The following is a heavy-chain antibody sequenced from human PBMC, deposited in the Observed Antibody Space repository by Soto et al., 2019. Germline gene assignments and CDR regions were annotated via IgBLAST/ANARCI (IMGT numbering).Heavy chain of an antibody. D-gene: IGHD3-10*01. CDR3: AKGGMFREDDYGAAGYGMYV. V-gene: IGHV3-9*01. J-gene: IGHJ6*02. CDR1: GFTFDDYD. Sequence: EVQLVESGGGLVQPGRSLRLSCAASGFTFDDYDMHWVRHAPGKGLEWVSGISWNSGNIGYAYSVKGRFTISRDNAKNSLYLEMNSLRPEDTALYDCAKGGMFREDDYGAAGYGMYVWGQGTTVTVSS. CDR2: ISWNSGNI.